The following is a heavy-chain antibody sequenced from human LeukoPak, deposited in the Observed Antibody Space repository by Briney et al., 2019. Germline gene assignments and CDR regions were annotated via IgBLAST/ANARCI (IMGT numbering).Heavy chain of an antibody. CDR1: GFTFSSYW. Sequence: PGGSLRLSCAASGFTFSSYWMHWVRQAPGKGLVWVSRINSDGSSTSYADSVKGRFTISRDNAKNTLYLQMNSLRAEDTAVYYCARVRYGDYYFDYWGQGTLVTVSS. D-gene: IGHD4-17*01. CDR2: INSDGSST. J-gene: IGHJ4*02. V-gene: IGHV3-74*01. CDR3: ARVRYGDYYFDY.